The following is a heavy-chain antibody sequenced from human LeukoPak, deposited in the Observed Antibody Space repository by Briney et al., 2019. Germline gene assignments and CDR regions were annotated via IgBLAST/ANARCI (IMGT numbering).Heavy chain of an antibody. Sequence: GGSLRLSCAASGFTFTTYWMSWVRQAPGKGLEWVANINQDGTEKYYVDSVKGRFTISRDNAKNSLYLQMNSLRGEDTAVYYCAKGRQLRRSDAFDIWGQGAMVTVSS. J-gene: IGHJ3*02. CDR2: INQDGTEK. CDR3: AKGRQLRRSDAFDI. D-gene: IGHD3-16*01. CDR1: GFTFTTYW. V-gene: IGHV3-7*03.